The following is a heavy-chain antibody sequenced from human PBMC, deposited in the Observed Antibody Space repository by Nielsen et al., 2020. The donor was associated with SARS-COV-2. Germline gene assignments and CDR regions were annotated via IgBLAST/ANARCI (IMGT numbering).Heavy chain of an antibody. CDR2: IYYSGST. V-gene: IGHV4-59*08. J-gene: IGHJ6*02. D-gene: IGHD6-13*01. CDR3: ARLHSSSWPLYYYYYYGMDV. Sequence: RQAPGKGLEWIGYIYYSGSTNYNPSLKSRVTISVDTSKNQFSLKLSSVTAADTAVYYCARLHSSSWPLYYYYYYGMDVWGQGTTVTVSS.